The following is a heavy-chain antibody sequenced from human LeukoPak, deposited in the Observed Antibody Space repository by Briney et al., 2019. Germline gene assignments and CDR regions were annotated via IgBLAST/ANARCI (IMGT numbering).Heavy chain of an antibody. CDR2: IYYSGST. CDR3: ARSVGLLDTAMSYFDY. D-gene: IGHD5-18*01. Sequence: SETLSLTCTVSGGSISSYYWSWIRQPPGKGLEWIGYIYYSGSTNYNPSLKSRVTISVDTSKNQFSLKLSSVTAADTAVYYCARSVGLLDTAMSYFDYWGQGTLVTVSS. J-gene: IGHJ4*02. CDR1: GGSISSYY. V-gene: IGHV4-59*01.